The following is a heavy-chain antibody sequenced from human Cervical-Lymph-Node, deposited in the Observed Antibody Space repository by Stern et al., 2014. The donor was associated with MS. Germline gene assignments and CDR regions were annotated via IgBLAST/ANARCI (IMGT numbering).Heavy chain of an antibody. J-gene: IGHJ5*02. CDR1: GGTFSKFP. CDR2: IFSVFGTP. CDR3: ALSSETSDRWYSLGYDL. Sequence: VQMVESGAEVTKPGSSVKVSYKASGGTFSKFPSSWVRQAPGQGLDWMGGIFSVFGTPTYAQEFRGRVTITADVSTSTVYMELSSLRSDDTAVYYCALSSETSDRWYSLGYDLWGQGTLVTVSS. D-gene: IGHD6-13*01. V-gene: IGHV1-69*01.